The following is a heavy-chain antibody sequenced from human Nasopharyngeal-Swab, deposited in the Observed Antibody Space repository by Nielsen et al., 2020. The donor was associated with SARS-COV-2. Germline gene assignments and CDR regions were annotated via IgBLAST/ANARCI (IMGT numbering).Heavy chain of an antibody. CDR1: GFTFSSYS. J-gene: IGHJ4*02. D-gene: IGHD6-13*01. CDR3: ARVFAAGLDY. Sequence: GESLKISCAASGFTFSSYSMNWVRQAPGKGLEWVSSISSSSSYIYYADSVKGRFTISRDNAKNSLYLQMNSLRAEDTAVYYCARVFAAGLDYWGQGTLVTVSS. CDR2: ISSSSSYI. V-gene: IGHV3-21*01.